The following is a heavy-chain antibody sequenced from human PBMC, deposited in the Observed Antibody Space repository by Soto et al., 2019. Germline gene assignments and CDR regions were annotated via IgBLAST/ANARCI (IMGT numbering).Heavy chain of an antibody. V-gene: IGHV3-11*06. CDR1: GFTFSDYY. D-gene: IGHD2-8*01. CDR3: ARSNGGYYGMDV. Sequence: GGSLRLSCAASGFTFSDYYMSWIRQAPGKGLEWVSYISSSSSYTNYADSVKGRFTISRDNAKNSLYLQMNSLRAEDTAVYYCARSNGGYYGMDVWGQGTTVTVSS. CDR2: ISSSSSYT. J-gene: IGHJ6*02.